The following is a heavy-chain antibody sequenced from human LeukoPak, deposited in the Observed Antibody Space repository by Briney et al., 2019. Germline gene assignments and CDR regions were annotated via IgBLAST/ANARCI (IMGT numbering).Heavy chain of an antibody. J-gene: IGHJ4*02. Sequence: PRGSLRLSCAASGFIVSNTYMTWVRQAPGKGLEWVSVIHNDGSTYYADSVKGRFTISRDNSKNMLFLRMNSLRVEDTAVYFCVSLARDYWGQGTLVSVSS. CDR2: IHNDGST. CDR1: GFIVSNTY. CDR3: VSLARDY. D-gene: IGHD3-3*02. V-gene: IGHV3-53*01.